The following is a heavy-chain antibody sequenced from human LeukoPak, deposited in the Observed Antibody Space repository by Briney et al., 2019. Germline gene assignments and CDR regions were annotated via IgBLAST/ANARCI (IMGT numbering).Heavy chain of an antibody. D-gene: IGHD3-3*01. CDR2: INHSGST. Sequence: PSETLSLTCAVYGGSFSGYYWSWIRQPPGKGLEWIGAINHSGSTNYNPSLKSRVTISVDTSKNQFSLKLSSVTAADTAVYYCASRNYDFWSGYYERHYYYYYMDVWGKGTTVTVS. V-gene: IGHV4-34*01. J-gene: IGHJ6*03. CDR3: ASRNYDFWSGYYERHYYYYYMDV. CDR1: GGSFSGYY.